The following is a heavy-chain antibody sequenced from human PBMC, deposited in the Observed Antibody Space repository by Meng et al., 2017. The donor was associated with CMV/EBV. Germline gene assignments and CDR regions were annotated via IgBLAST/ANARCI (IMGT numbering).Heavy chain of an antibody. CDR2: INHSGST. CDR1: GGSFSGYY. J-gene: IGHJ6*02. D-gene: IGHD3-3*01. CDR3: ARGQGDFWSGYSVYYYYGMDV. V-gene: IGHV4-34*01. Sequence: SETLSLTCAVYGGSFSGYYWGWIRQPPGKGLEWIGEINHSGSTNYNPSLKSRVTISVDTSKNQFSLKLSSVTAADTAVYYCARGQGDFWSGYSVYYYYGMDVWGQGTTVTVSS.